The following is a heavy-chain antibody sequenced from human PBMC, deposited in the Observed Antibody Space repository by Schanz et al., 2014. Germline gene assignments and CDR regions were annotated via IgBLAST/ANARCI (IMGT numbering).Heavy chain of an antibody. J-gene: IGHJ3*02. CDR2: ISGSGGST. Sequence: EVELVESGGGLVQPGGSLRLSCAASGFSFSSYAMGWVRQARGKGLEWVSAISGSGGSTYYADSVKGRFTISRDNSKNTLYLQMNSLRAEDTAVYYCAKGRFGELSAFDIWGQGTMXTVSS. D-gene: IGHD3-10*01. CDR1: GFSFSSYA. CDR3: AKGRFGELSAFDI. V-gene: IGHV3-23*04.